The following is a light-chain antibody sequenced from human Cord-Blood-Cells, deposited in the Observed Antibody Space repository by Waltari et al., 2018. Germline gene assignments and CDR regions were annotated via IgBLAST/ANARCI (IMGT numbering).Light chain of an antibody. CDR1: SSNIGSNY. CDR2: GNN. Sequence: QSVLTQPPSASGTPGQRVTISCSGSSSNIGSNYVYWYQQPPGTAPKLLIYGNNQRPAGVPDRFSGSKSGTSASLAISGLRSEDEADYYCAAWDDSLSGPVFGGGTKLTVL. CDR3: AAWDDSLSGPV. J-gene: IGLJ3*02. V-gene: IGLV1-47*01.